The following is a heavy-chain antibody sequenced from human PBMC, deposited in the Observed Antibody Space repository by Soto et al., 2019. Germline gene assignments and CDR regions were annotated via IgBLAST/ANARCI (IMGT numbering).Heavy chain of an antibody. V-gene: IGHV1-69*01. CDR3: ARDGGRHSGGIDY. D-gene: IGHD1-26*01. CDR2: IIPIFGTA. CDR1: GGTFSSYS. Sequence: QVQLVRSGAEVKKPGSSVKVSCKASGGTFSSYSINWVRQAPGQGLEWMGEIIPIFGTANYAQKFQGRVPITADESTSTAYMGLGRLGSEDTAVYYCARDGGRHSGGIDYWGQGTLVTVSS. J-gene: IGHJ4*02.